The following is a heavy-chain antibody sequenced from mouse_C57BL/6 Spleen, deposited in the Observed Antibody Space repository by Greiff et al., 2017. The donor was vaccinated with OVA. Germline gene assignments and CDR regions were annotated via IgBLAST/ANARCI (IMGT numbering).Heavy chain of an antibody. J-gene: IGHJ4*01. V-gene: IGHV1-4*01. D-gene: IGHD1-1*02. CDR1: GYTFTSYT. Sequence: VQLQQSGAELARPGASVKMSCKASGYTFTSYTMHWVTQRPGQGLEWIGYINPSSGYTKYNQKFKDKATLTADKSSSTAYMQLSSLTSEDSAVYYCARVGSYNYYAMDYWGQGTSVTVSS. CDR2: INPSSGYT. CDR3: ARVGSYNYYAMDY.